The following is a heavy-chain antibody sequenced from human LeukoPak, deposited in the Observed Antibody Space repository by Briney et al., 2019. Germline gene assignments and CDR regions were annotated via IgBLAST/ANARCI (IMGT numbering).Heavy chain of an antibody. CDR1: GGSISSYY. D-gene: IGHD6-13*01. V-gene: IGHV4-59*08. CDR3: ARLTPSDSSSWYWYFGL. CDR2: IYYSGST. Sequence: SETLSLTCTVAGGSISSYYWSWIRQPPGKGLEWVGYIYYSGSTNYNPSLKSRVTISVDTSKNQFSLKLNTVTAADTAVYYCARLTPSDSSSWYWYFGLWGRGTLVTVSS. J-gene: IGHJ2*01.